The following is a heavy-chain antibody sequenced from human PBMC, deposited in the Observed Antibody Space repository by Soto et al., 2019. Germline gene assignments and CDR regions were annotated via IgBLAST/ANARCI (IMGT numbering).Heavy chain of an antibody. J-gene: IGHJ5*02. V-gene: IGHV4-39*01. CDR2: IDYTGDT. Sequence: SKTLSLTCTVSGGSISSGSHYWGWISQKTRKGLEWIASIDYTGDTYCNPSLKSRIIISVDTSKNQFSLKLSSVTAADTAVYYCGRLTRISVTTTARFDPWCQGTLVTVSS. D-gene: IGHD4-4*01. CDR3: GRLTRISVTTTARFDP. CDR1: GGSISSGSHY.